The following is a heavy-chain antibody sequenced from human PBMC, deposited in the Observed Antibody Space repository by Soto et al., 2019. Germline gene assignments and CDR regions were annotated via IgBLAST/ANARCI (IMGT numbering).Heavy chain of an antibody. V-gene: IGHV3-23*01. J-gene: IGHJ6*02. CDR3: AKDLYFDFWSGTNAMDV. D-gene: IGHD3-3*01. CDR2: ISGSGGST. Sequence: EVQLLESGGGLVQPGGSLRLSCAASGFTFSSYAMNWVRQAPGKGLEWVSSISGSGGSTYYADSVKGRFTVSRDNPRDTLFLQMNSLRAEDTAVYYCAKDLYFDFWSGTNAMDVWGQGTTVTVSS. CDR1: GFTFSSYA.